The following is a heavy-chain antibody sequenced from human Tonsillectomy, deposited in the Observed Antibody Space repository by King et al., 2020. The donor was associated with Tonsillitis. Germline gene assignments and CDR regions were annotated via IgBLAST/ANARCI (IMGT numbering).Heavy chain of an antibody. D-gene: IGHD3-10*01. CDR2: INVYSGYT. J-gene: IGHJ5*02. V-gene: IGHV1-18*04. CDR3: ARGAEGSCFDP. Sequence: VQLVESGAEVKKPGASVKVSCKASGYTFTSYGISWVRPAPGQGLEWMAWINVYSGYTDYAQKLQGRVTMTTDTSTRTAYMELRSLRSDDTAVYYCARGAEGSCFDPWGQGTLVTVSS. CDR1: GYTFTSYG.